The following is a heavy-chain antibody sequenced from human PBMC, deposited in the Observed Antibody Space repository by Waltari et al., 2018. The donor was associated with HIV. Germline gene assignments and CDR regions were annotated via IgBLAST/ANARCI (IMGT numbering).Heavy chain of an antibody. CDR1: GGPFSGYY. J-gene: IGHJ4*02. CDR3: ARVRLYYDSSGYYYRGYYFDY. Sequence: QVQLQQWGAGLLKPSETLSLICAVYGGPFSGYYWSWIRQPPGKGLEWIGEINHSGSTNYNPSLKSRVTISVDTSKNQFSLKLSSVTAADTAVYYCARVRLYYDSSGYYYRGYYFDYWGQGTLVTVSS. D-gene: IGHD3-22*01. V-gene: IGHV4-34*01. CDR2: INHSGST.